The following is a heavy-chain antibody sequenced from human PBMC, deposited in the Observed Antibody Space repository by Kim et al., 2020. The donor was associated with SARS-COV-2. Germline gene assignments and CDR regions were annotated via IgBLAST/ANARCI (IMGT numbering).Heavy chain of an antibody. CDR2: VNHSGST. CDR3: ARANWYYDRSSYY. V-gene: IGHV4-34*01. Sequence: SETLSLTCAVSGGSFSGYYWSWIRQPPGRGLEWIGEVNHSGSTNYNPSLKSRVNISVATSKNQISLNLSSVTAADTAAYYYARANWYYDRSSYYWGQGTLVTVSS. J-gene: IGHJ4*02. D-gene: IGHD3-22*01. CDR1: GGSFSGYY.